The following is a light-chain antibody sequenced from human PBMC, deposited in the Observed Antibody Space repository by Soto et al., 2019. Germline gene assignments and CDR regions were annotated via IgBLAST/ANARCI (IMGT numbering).Light chain of an antibody. CDR2: DAS. V-gene: IGKV1-39*01. Sequence: DIQMTQSPSSLSASVGARFTIACRASQSINIYLSWYQQEPGKAPKLLMYDASSLQSGVPSRFSGSGSGTHFPLTISSLQREDFATYYCQQNYRTPLTFGGGPKVEIK. CDR3: QQNYRTPLT. CDR1: QSINIY. J-gene: IGKJ4*01.